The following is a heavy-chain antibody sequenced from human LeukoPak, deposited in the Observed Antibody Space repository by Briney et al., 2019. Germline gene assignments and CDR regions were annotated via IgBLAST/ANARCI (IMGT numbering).Heavy chain of an antibody. D-gene: IGHD2-2*01. V-gene: IGHV1-69*13. J-gene: IGHJ2*01. CDR2: IIPIFGTP. CDR1: RGTFSSSA. CDR3: ARRWGPLCSSASCYWRDWYFDL. Sequence: GASVQVSCKASRGTFSSSAISWVRQAPGPGLEWMGGIIPIFGTPNYAQNFPGRVTITAGESTRTAYLALSSLRSEDPAVYYCARRWGPLCSSASCYWRDWYFDLWGRGTLVTVSS.